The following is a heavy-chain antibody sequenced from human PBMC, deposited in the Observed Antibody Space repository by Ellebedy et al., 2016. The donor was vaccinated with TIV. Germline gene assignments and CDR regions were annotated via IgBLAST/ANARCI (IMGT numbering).Heavy chain of an antibody. CDR2: INPKSGGT. J-gene: IGHJ3*02. CDR1: GYTFTGTDYY. Sequence: ASVKVSXKASGYTFTGTDYYMHWVRQAPGQGLAWMGWINPKSGGTNYARKFQGRVTMTRDTSISTAYMELSRLRSDDTAVFYCARGFVWFSYAFDIWGQGTMVTVSP. D-gene: IGHD2-21*01. CDR3: ARGFVWFSYAFDI. V-gene: IGHV1-2*02.